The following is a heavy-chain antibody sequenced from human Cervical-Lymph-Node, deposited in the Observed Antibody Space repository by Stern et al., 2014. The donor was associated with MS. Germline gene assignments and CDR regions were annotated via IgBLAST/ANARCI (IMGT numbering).Heavy chain of an antibody. CDR2: IYYSEST. CDR1: GGSISSYY. CDR3: ARGYYYGSGNAFDI. J-gene: IGHJ3*02. V-gene: IGHV4-59*01. Sequence: QVQLQESGPGLVKPSATLSLTCTVSGGSISSYYWSWIRQPPGKGLEWIGHIYYSESTNYNPSLKSRVTISVDTSKNQFSLKLSSVTAADTAVYYCARGYYYGSGNAFDIWGQGTMVTVSS. D-gene: IGHD3-10*01.